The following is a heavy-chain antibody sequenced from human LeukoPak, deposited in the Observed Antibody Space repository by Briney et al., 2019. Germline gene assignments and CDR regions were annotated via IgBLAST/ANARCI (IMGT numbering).Heavy chain of an antibody. D-gene: IGHD6-13*01. V-gene: IGHV4-39*07. Sequence: SETLSLTCAVSGGSISSSSYYWRWIRQPPGKGLEWIGSIYYSGSTYYNPSLKSRVTISVDTSKNQFSLKLSSVTAADTAVYYCARDNRRSSWYGTQFDYWGQGTLVTVSS. CDR3: ARDNRRSSWYGTQFDY. J-gene: IGHJ4*02. CDR2: IYYSGST. CDR1: GGSISSSSYY.